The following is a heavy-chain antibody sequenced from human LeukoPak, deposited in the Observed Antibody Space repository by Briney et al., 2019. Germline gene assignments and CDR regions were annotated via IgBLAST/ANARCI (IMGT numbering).Heavy chain of an antibody. Sequence: GGSLRLSCAASGFTFSSYAMHWVRQAPGKGLEYVSAISSNGGSTYYANSVKGRFTISRDNSKNTLYLQMGSLRAEDMAVYHCATERVVPAAIGAFDIWGQGTMVTVSS. D-gene: IGHD2-2*01. V-gene: IGHV3-64*01. CDR1: GFTFSSYA. J-gene: IGHJ3*02. CDR3: ATERVVPAAIGAFDI. CDR2: ISSNGGST.